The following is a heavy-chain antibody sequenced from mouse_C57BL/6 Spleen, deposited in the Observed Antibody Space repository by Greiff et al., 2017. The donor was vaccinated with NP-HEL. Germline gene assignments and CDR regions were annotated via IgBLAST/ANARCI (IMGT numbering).Heavy chain of an antibody. CDR3: ARGGGYHISSYAMDY. CDR1: GFTFSDYY. V-gene: IGHV5-16*01. Sequence: EVKLVASEGGLVQPGSSMKLSCTASGFTFSDYYMAWVRQVPEKGLEWVANINYDGSSTYYLDSLKSRFIISRDNAKNILYLQMSSLKSEDTATYYCARGGGYHISSYAMDYWGQGTSVTVSS. D-gene: IGHD2-2*01. J-gene: IGHJ4*01. CDR2: INYDGSST.